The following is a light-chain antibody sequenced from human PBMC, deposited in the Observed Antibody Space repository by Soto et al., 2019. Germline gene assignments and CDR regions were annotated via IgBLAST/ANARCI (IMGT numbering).Light chain of an antibody. V-gene: IGKV3-15*01. CDR1: QSVSNN. CDR3: QHYHNAGST. J-gene: IGKJ1*01. CDR2: GAS. Sequence: IVMTQSPATLSVSPGGRASLSCRASQSVSNNLAWYQQKPGQAPRLLIYGASTRDAGIPGRFSGSGSGTEFTLIISSRQSDDFAVYYCQHYHNAGSTFSQGTKVEI.